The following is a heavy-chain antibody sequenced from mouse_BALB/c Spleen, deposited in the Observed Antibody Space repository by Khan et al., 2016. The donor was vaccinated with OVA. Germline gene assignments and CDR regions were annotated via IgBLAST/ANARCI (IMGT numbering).Heavy chain of an antibody. V-gene: IGHV3-2*02. Sequence: EVQLVESGPGLVKPSQSLSLTCTVTGYSITSEYAWNWIRQFPGNKLEWMGYISSTGSTSYNPSLKSRISITRDTSKNQFFLQLKSVTTEDTATYYCAGSLYYSYGDALDFWGRGTSVNVSP. J-gene: IGHJ4*01. CDR3: AGSLYYSYGDALDF. D-gene: IGHD2-14*01. CDR2: ISSTGST. CDR1: GYSITSEYA.